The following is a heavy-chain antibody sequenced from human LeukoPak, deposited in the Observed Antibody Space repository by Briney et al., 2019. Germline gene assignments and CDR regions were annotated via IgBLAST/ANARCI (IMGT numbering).Heavy chain of an antibody. Sequence: GGSLRLSCAASGFTFSSYGMSWVRQAPGKGLEWVSFISGSGDVTYYADSVKGRFTISRDNSKNTLYLQMNSLRAEDTAVYYCVKDAAGYGDYWGQGTLVTVSS. CDR1: GFTFSSYG. CDR2: ISGSGDVT. J-gene: IGHJ4*02. CDR3: VKDAAGYGDY. V-gene: IGHV3-23*01. D-gene: IGHD1-1*01.